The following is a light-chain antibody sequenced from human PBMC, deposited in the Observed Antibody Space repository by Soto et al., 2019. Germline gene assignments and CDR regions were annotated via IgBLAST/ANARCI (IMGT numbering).Light chain of an antibody. J-gene: IGKJ1*01. CDR1: QSVSGS. V-gene: IGKV1-5*01. CDR3: QQFYMGWT. Sequence: QMTQSPSTLSASVGDRVTITCRARQSVSGSLAWYPQQPGKAPQLLISDVSTLESGVPSRFSAFGSGTEFTLSIRSLQPDDFGTYYCQQFYMGWTFGQGTRVDLK. CDR2: DVS.